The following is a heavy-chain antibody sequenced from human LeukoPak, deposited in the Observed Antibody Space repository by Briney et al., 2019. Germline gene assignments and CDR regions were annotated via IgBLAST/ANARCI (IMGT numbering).Heavy chain of an antibody. CDR2: ISGYTGYT. J-gene: IGHJ4*02. V-gene: IGHV1-18*01. Sequence: ASVKVSCKTSGYTFRSHGISWVRQAPGQGLEWMGWISGYTGYTGYAQKFQGRFTMTTDTSTSTAYMELRSLRPDDTAVYYCARLGLQDVNTVTDDYFDYWGQGTLVTVSS. D-gene: IGHD4-17*01. CDR3: ARLGLQDVNTVTDDYFDY. CDR1: GYTFRSHG.